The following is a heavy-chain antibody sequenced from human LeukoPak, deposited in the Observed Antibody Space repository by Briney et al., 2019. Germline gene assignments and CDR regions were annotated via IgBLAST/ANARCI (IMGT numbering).Heavy chain of an antibody. CDR1: GFTFSTYA. V-gene: IGHV3-7*01. D-gene: IGHD1-26*01. J-gene: IGHJ4*02. CDR3: ARVEEWELPLSVVY. Sequence: PGGSLRLSCAASGFTFSTYAMSWVRQAPGKGLEWVANIKQDGSEKNYVDSVKGRFTISRDNAKNSLYLQMNSLRAEDTAVYYCARVEEWELPLSVVYWGQGTLVTVSS. CDR2: IKQDGSEK.